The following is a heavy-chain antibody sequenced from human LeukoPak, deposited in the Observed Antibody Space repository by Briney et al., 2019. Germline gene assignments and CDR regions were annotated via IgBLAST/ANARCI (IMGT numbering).Heavy chain of an antibody. Sequence: SQTLSLTCTVSGGSISSGSYYWSWIRQPAGKGLEWIGRIYTSGSTNYNPSLKSRVTISVDTSKNQFSLKLSSVTAADTAVYYCARDANYDFWSGYAFDIWGQGTMVTVSS. V-gene: IGHV4-61*02. CDR2: IYTSGST. J-gene: IGHJ3*02. CDR3: ARDANYDFWSGYAFDI. CDR1: GGSISSGSYY. D-gene: IGHD3-3*01.